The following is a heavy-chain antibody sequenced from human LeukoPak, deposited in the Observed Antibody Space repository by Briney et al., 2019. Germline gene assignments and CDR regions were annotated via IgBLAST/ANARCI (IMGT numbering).Heavy chain of an antibody. J-gene: IGHJ4*02. Sequence: GGSLRLSCAASGFTFSSYAMHWVRQAPGKGLEWVAVISYDGSNKYYADSVKGRFTISRDNSKNTLYLQMNSLRAEDTAVYYCARALSRIAAAGTSGADYWGQGTLVTASS. CDR2: ISYDGSNK. CDR1: GFTFSSYA. D-gene: IGHD6-13*01. V-gene: IGHV3-30*04. CDR3: ARALSRIAAAGTSGADY.